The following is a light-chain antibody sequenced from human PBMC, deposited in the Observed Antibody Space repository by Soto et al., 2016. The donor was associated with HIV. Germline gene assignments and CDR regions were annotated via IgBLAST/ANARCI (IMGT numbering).Light chain of an antibody. V-gene: IGKV1-39*01. CDR2: SAS. CDR3: QQSYTTPPNT. CDR1: QSIVRY. J-gene: IGKJ4*01. Sequence: DIQVTQSPSSLSASVGDRVTITCRASQSIVRYVNWYQQKPGKVPKLLIYSASNLQSGVPSRFSGSGSGTDFTLTISSLQPEDFAAYYCQQSYTTPPNTFGGRDHGGDQT.